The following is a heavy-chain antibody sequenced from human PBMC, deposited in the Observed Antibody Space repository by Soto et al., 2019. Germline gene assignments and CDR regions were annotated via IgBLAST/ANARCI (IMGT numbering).Heavy chain of an antibody. CDR1: GGSISSGDYY. D-gene: IGHD1-26*01. Sequence: PSETLSLTCTVSGGSISSGDYYWSWIRQPPGKGLEWIGYIYYSGITYFNPSLKSRVTISVDTSKNQFSLKLSSVTAADTAVYYCARGGAIGNWFDPWGQGTLVTVS. V-gene: IGHV4-30-4*01. CDR3: ARGGAIGNWFDP. CDR2: IYYSGIT. J-gene: IGHJ5*02.